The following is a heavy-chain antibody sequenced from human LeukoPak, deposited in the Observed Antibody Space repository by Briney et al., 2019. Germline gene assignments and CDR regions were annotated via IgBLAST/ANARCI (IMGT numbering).Heavy chain of an antibody. CDR1: GFTFSSYW. Sequence: PGGSLRLSCAASGFTFSSYWMHWVRQAPGKGLVWVSRINSDGSSTSYADSVKGRFTISRDNAKNTLYLQMNSLRAEDTAVYYCARDDIDSSGYYPGVYYWGQGTLVTVSS. J-gene: IGHJ4*02. CDR2: INSDGSST. D-gene: IGHD3-22*01. V-gene: IGHV3-74*01. CDR3: ARDDIDSSGYYPGVYY.